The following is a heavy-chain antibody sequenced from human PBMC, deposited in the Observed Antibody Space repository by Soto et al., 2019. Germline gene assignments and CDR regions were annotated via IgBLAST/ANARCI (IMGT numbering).Heavy chain of an antibody. D-gene: IGHD1-26*01. Sequence: GGSLRLSCAASGFTFSSYSMDWVRQAPGRGLEWISYISTTSSTIYYADSVRGRFTISRDNAKNSLYLQMNSLRAEDTAVYYCARFLSIGTNTWDYLEYWGQGARVTVSS. CDR1: GFTFSSYS. CDR2: ISTTSSTI. V-gene: IGHV3-48*04. J-gene: IGHJ4*02. CDR3: ARFLSIGTNTWDYLEY.